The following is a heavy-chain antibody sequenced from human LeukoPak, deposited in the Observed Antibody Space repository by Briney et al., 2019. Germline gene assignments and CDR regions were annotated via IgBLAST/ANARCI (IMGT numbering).Heavy chain of an antibody. D-gene: IGHD2-15*01. J-gene: IGHJ5*02. CDR1: GFMFRNYS. V-gene: IGHV3-21*06. CDR3: ARDQRYDGGPYSYNWFDP. Sequence: GGSLRLSCAASGFMFRNYSMNWVRQAPGKGLEWVSSISSSGIYTYYGDSVKGRFTISRDNAKNSLYLQMNSLRVEDMAVYYCARDQRYDGGPYSYNWFDPWGQGTLVIVSS. CDR2: ISSSGIYT.